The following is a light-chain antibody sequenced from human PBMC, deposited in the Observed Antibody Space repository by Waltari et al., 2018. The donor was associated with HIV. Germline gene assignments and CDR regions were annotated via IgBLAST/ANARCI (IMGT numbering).Light chain of an antibody. CDR1: QSISSY. CDR3: QQRSTWPPG. J-gene: IGKJ1*01. CDR2: DAS. V-gene: IGKV3-11*01. Sequence: EIVLTQSPVTLSLSPGERATLSCRASQSISSYLAWYQQKPGQPPRLLIYDASNRATGIPARFTGSGSGTDFTLTSSSLEPEDFAVYYCQQRSTWPPGFGQGTKVEIK.